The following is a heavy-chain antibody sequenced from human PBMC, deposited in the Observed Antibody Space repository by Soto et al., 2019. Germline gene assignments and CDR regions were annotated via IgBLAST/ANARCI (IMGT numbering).Heavy chain of an antibody. D-gene: IGHD6-6*01. Sequence: EVQLVESGGGLVKPGGSLRVSCVASGITFSNAWMTWVRQAPGKGLEWVGRIKSKIDGGTTDYGVPVKGRFTISRDDSKNTLYLQMNSLKTEDTAVYYCTTGRYSSSLYFDSWGQGTLVTVSS. J-gene: IGHJ4*02. CDR2: IKSKIDGGTT. CDR1: GITFSNAW. V-gene: IGHV3-15*01. CDR3: TTGRYSSSLYFDS.